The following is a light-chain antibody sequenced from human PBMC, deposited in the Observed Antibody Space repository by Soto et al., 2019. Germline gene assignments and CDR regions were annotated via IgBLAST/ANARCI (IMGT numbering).Light chain of an antibody. Sequence: NVLTHSPGTLPLSTVERAIIYCRLSQSVSSSYLAWYQQKPGQAPRLLIYGASSRATGIPDRFSGSGSGTDFTLTISRLEPEDFAVYYCQQYGSSPPITLGQGPRLEV. J-gene: IGKJ5*01. CDR1: QSVSSSY. CDR3: QQYGSSPPIT. CDR2: GAS. V-gene: IGKV3-20*01.